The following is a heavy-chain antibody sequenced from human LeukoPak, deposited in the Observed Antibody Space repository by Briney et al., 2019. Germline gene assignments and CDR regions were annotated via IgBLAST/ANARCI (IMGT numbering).Heavy chain of an antibody. Sequence: PGGSLRLSCAASGFTFSGHWMSWVRQAPGKGLEWVANINQGGSDKYYVDSVKGRFTISRDNANNLLYLQMNSLRVDDTAVYYCARATLDNWGQGTLVTVSS. CDR2: INQGGSDK. J-gene: IGHJ4*02. V-gene: IGHV3-7*03. CDR1: GFTFSGHW. CDR3: ARATLDN.